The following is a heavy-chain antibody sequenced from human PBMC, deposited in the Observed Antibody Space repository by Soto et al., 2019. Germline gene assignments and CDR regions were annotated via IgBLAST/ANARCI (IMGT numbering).Heavy chain of an antibody. V-gene: IGHV1-69*01. CDR2: IVPILRTP. CDR1: GYMFSSYA. Sequence: QVQLVQSGAEVKKPGSSVKVSCKASGYMFSSYAISWVRQAPGHGLEWMGGIVPILRTPNYSQKCQGRVTSTADESTSTVYMELSNLRSDDTAVYFCARALGDQRRFLECLKYYYLGMDVWGQWTTITVSS. D-gene: IGHD3-3*01. CDR3: ARALGDQRRFLECLKYYYLGMDV. J-gene: IGHJ6*02.